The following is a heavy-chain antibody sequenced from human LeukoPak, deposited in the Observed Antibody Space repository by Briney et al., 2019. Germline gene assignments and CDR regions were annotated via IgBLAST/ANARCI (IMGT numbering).Heavy chain of an antibody. CDR1: GYTFTSYY. CDR3: ARCEAGYSSSWAFDY. V-gene: IGHV1-46*01. D-gene: IGHD6-13*01. J-gene: IGHJ4*02. CDR2: INPSGGST. Sequence: ASVKVSCKASGYTFTSYYMHWVRQAPGQGLEWMGIINPSGGSTSYAQKFQGRVTMTRDTSTSTVYMELSSLRSEDTAVYYCARCEAGYSSSWAFDYWGQGTLVTVSS.